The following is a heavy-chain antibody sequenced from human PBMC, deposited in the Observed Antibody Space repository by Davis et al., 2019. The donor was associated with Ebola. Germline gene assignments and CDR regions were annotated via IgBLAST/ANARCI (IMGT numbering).Heavy chain of an antibody. CDR1: GFTFSNYA. Sequence: GGSLRLSCAASGFTFSNYAMSWVRQAPGKGLERVSGIGSGGSTYYADSVKGRFTISRDNSKNTLNLQMSSLRADDTAVYYCARDHKQWLVNYFDYWGQGTLVTVSS. D-gene: IGHD6-19*01. V-gene: IGHV3-23*01. CDR3: ARDHKQWLVNYFDY. J-gene: IGHJ4*02. CDR2: IGSGGST.